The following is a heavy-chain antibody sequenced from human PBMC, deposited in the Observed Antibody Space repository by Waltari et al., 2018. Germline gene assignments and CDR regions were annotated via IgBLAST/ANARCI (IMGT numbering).Heavy chain of an antibody. CDR1: GGSISSYY. D-gene: IGHD6-13*01. J-gene: IGHJ6*03. CDR3: ALVGIVAAGTLKDYYYYYMDV. CDR2: IYYSGST. Sequence: QVQLQESGPGLVKPSETLSLTCTVSGGSISSYYWSWIRQPPGKGLEWIGYIYYSGSTNYNPSLKSRVTISVDTSKNQFSLKLSSVTAADTAVYYCALVGIVAAGTLKDYYYYYMDVWGKGTTVTVSS. V-gene: IGHV4-59*01.